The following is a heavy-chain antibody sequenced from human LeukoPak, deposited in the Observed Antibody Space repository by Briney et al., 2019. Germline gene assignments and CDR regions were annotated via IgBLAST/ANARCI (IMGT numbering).Heavy chain of an antibody. J-gene: IGHJ6*03. CDR3: AREGYDFWSGYYMPRYYYYMDV. D-gene: IGHD3-3*01. Sequence: SETLSLTCTVSGGSISSSSYYWGWIRQPPGKGLEWIGSIYYSGSTYYNPSLKSRVTISVDTSKNQFSLKLSSVTAADTAVYYCAREGYDFWSGYYMPRYYYYMDVWGKGTTVTVSS. CDR2: IYYSGST. CDR1: GGSISSSSYY. V-gene: IGHV4-39*07.